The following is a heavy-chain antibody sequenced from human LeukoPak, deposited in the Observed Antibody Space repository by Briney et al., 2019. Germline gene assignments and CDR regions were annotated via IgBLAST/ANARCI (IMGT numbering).Heavy chain of an antibody. D-gene: IGHD2-2*01. CDR3: AGGSSTDSYYFDY. J-gene: IGHJ4*02. CDR2: ISADGNHE. CDR1: GLTFSNYG. V-gene: IGHV3-33*08. Sequence: GGSLRLSCAASGLTFSNYGMHWLRQAPGKGLEWVAVISADGNHEYYTDSVKGRFTISRDNAQNSVYLQMNSLRAEDTAVYFCAGGSSTDSYYFDYWGQGTLVTVSS.